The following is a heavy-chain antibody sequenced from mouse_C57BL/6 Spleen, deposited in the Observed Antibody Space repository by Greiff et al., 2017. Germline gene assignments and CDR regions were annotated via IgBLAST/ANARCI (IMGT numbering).Heavy chain of an antibody. D-gene: IGHD1-1*01. CDR2: ISSGSSTI. Sequence: DVKLVESGGGLVKPGGSLKLSCAASGFTFSDYGMHWVRQAPEKGLEWVAYISSGSSTIYYADTVKGRFTISRDNAKNTLFLQMTSLRSEDTAMYYCARKEVVVHFDYWGQGTTLTVSS. CDR1: GFTFSDYG. J-gene: IGHJ2*01. V-gene: IGHV5-17*01. CDR3: ARKEVVVHFDY.